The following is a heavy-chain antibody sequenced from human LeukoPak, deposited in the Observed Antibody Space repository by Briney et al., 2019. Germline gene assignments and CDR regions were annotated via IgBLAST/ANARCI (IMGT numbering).Heavy chain of an antibody. D-gene: IGHD5-12*01. CDR1: GGTFSSYA. Sequence: SVKVSCKASGGTFSSYAISWVRQAPGQGLEWMGRIIPILGIANYAQKFQGRVTITADKSTSTAYMELSSLRSADTAVYYCARHVGSGYDPYYFDYWGQGTLVTVSS. CDR2: IIPILGIA. V-gene: IGHV1-69*04. CDR3: ARHVGSGYDPYYFDY. J-gene: IGHJ4*02.